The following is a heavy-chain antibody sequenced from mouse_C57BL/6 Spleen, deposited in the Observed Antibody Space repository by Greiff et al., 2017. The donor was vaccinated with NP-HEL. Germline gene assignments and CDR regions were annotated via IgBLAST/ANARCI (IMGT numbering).Heavy chain of an antibody. CDR1: GFTFSDFY. V-gene: IGHV7-1*01. CDR2: SRNKANDYTT. CDR3: ARDANSRGAMDY. Sequence: EVQGVESGGGLVQSGRSLRLSCATSGFTFSDFYMEWVRQAPGKGLEWIAASRNKANDYTTEYSASVKGRFIVSRDTSQSILYLQMNALRAEDTAIYYCARDANSRGAMDYWGQGTSVTVSS. J-gene: IGHJ4*01.